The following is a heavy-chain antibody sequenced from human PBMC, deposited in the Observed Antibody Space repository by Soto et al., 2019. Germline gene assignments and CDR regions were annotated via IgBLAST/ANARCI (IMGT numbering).Heavy chain of an antibody. CDR3: ARDKITGLFGY. V-gene: IGHV4-34*01. J-gene: IGHJ4*02. CDR2: INHSGST. CDR1: GGSFSGYY. D-gene: IGHD2-8*02. Sequence: SETLSLTCAVYGGSFSGYYWTWIRQPPGTGLEWIREINHSGSTNYNPSLKSRVTISVDTSKNQFSLKLTSVTAADTAVYYCARDKITGLFGYWGQGTLVTVSS.